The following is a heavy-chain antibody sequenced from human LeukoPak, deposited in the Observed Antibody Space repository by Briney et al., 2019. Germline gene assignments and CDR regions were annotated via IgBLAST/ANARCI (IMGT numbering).Heavy chain of an antibody. J-gene: IGHJ4*02. CDR3: ARVGLKQQLVMDY. Sequence: SQTLSLTCAVSGGSISSGGYSWSWIRQPPGKGLEWIGYIYRSRSTYYNPSLKSRVTISVDRSKNQFSLKLSSVTAADTAVYYCARVGLKQQLVMDYWGQGTLVTVSS. CDR2: IYRSRST. D-gene: IGHD6-13*01. V-gene: IGHV4-30-2*01. CDR1: GGSISSGGYS.